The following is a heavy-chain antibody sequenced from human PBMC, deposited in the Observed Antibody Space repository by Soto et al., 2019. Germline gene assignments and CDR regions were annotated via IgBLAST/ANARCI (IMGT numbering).Heavy chain of an antibody. D-gene: IGHD2-15*01. CDR3: ERIFASTYSPRTFDS. CDR1: GFAFTSYW. V-gene: IGHV3-74*01. CDR2: VKSDGTTA. J-gene: IGHJ4*02. Sequence: GALRLSCEASGFAFTSYWMHWVRQAPGKGLVWVAGVKSDGTTATYADSVRGRFTISRDNAKNTLYLQMNSLSAEDTAVYYCERIFASTYSPRTFDSWGQGTPVPV.